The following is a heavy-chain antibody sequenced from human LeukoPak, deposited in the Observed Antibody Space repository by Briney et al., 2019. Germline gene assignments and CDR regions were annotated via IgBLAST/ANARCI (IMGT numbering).Heavy chain of an antibody. CDR2: IYPGDSDT. D-gene: IGHD1-26*01. CDR1: GYIFTSYW. Sequence: GESLKISCKGSGYIFTSYWIGWVRQMPGKGLEWMGIIYPGDSDTRYSPSFQGQVTISAEKYISTPYLQSSSLKASDTAMYYCARGAVGGIENGDGAFDIWGQRTMLTVSS. V-gene: IGHV5-51*01. CDR3: ARGAVGGIENGDGAFDI. J-gene: IGHJ3*02.